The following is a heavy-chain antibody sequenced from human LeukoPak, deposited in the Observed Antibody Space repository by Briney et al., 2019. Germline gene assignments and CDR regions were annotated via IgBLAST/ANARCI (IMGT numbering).Heavy chain of an antibody. CDR3: ARGGYCSSSSCYADLGRFDP. J-gene: IGHJ5*02. CDR2: IIPIFGTA. D-gene: IGHD2-2*03. Sequence: SVKVSCKASGGTFNTFAIIWVRQAPGQGLEWMGRIIPIFGTANYAQKFQGRVTITADKSTSTAYMELSSLRSEDTAVHYCARGGYCSSSSCYADLGRFDPWGQGTLVTVSS. CDR1: GGTFNTFA. V-gene: IGHV1-69*06.